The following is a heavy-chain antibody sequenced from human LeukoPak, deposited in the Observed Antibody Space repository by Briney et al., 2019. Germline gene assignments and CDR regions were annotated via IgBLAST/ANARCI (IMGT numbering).Heavy chain of an antibody. J-gene: IGHJ3*02. CDR2: IYTRGST. D-gene: IGHD2-15*01. CDR1: GGSINNYY. CDR3: ARVRYCSADICSGGDAFDI. Sequence: SETLSLTCTVSGGSINNYYWSWIRQPAGKGLGWIGRIYTRGSTNYNPSLKSRVTMSVDTSKSQFSLKLSSVTAADTAVYYCARVRYCSADICSGGDAFDIWGQGTMVSVSS. V-gene: IGHV4-4*07.